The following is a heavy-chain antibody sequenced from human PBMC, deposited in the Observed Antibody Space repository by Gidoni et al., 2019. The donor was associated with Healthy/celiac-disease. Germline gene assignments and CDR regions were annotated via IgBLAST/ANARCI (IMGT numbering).Heavy chain of an antibody. CDR3: ARGHIFAVAFDY. Sequence: QVQLQQWGAGLLKPSETLSLTCAVYGGSFSGYYWSWIRQPPGKGLEWIGETNHSGSTNYNPSLKSRVTISVDTSKNQFSLKLSSVTAADTAVYYCARGHIFAVAFDYWGQGTLVTVSS. J-gene: IGHJ4*02. CDR2: TNHSGST. CDR1: GGSFSGYY. V-gene: IGHV4-34*01. D-gene: IGHD6-19*01.